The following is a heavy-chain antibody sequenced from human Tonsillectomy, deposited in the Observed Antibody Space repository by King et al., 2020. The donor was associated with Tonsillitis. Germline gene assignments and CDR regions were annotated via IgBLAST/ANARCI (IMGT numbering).Heavy chain of an antibody. D-gene: IGHD2-15*01. CDR3: ARAPADSPHRIAY. CDR1: GGTLRSYG. V-gene: IGHV1-69*12. Sequence: QLVQSGAEVKKPGSSVKVSCKVSGGTLRSYGISWVRQAPGQGLEWMGLIIPNFDTRNKAQKFQGRVTITADESAGTAYMELGSLKFEDTAVYYCARAPADSPHRIAYWGQGTLVIVSS. CDR2: IIPNFDTR. J-gene: IGHJ4*02.